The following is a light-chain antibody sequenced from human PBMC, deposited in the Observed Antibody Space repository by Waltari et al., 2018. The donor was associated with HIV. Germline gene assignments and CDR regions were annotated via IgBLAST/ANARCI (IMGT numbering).Light chain of an antibody. J-gene: IGKJ4*01. CDR3: QHYDNLPLT. Sequence: DSQMTQPPSSLSASVGDRVSITCQASKDISNYLTWHQQKPGKAPKLPIYDASNLETGVPSRFSGSGSGTDFTLTISNLQPEDIATYYCQHYDNLPLTFGGGTKVEIK. CDR2: DAS. CDR1: KDISNY. V-gene: IGKV1-33*01.